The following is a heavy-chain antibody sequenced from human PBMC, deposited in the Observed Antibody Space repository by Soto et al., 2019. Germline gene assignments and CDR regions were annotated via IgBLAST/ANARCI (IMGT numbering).Heavy chain of an antibody. CDR2: ISLYSDGA. CDR1: GYTFSNYG. J-gene: IGHJ5*02. CDR3: ARVVPGAEAWFGP. D-gene: IGHD2-2*01. V-gene: IGHV1-18*01. Sequence: VKVSCKTSGYTFSNYGITWVRQAPGQPLEWLGWISLYSDGANYAQKFQGRVSMTTDTSTTTAYMELRSLRSDDTAVYYCARVVPGAEAWFGPWGQGTLVTVSS.